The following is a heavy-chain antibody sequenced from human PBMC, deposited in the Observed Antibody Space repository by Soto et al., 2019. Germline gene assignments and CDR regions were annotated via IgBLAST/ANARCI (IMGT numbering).Heavy chain of an antibody. Sequence: QVQLVESGGGVVQPGRSLRLSCAASGFTFSSYAMYWFRRARGKGLEWVAVISYDGNNKYYADSVKGRFTISRDNSKNTLYLHMNSLRAEDTAVYYCARAGCDGGSCYTLVGLRYGMDVWGQGTTVIVSS. CDR2: ISYDGNNK. D-gene: IGHD2-15*01. V-gene: IGHV3-30-3*01. CDR3: ARAGCDGGSCYTLVGLRYGMDV. J-gene: IGHJ6*02. CDR1: GFTFSSYA.